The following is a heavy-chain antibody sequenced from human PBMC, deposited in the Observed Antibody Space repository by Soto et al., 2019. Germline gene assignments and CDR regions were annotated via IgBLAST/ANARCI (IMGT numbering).Heavy chain of an antibody. J-gene: IGHJ6*02. CDR3: ARDMGEWLYYYGMDV. CDR1: GFTFSSYS. D-gene: IGHD3-3*01. Sequence: GGSLRLSCAASGFTFSSYSMNWVRQAPGKGLEWVSSISSSSSYIYYADSVKGRFTISRDNAKNSLYLQMNSLRAEDTAVYYCARDMGEWLYYYGMDVWGQGTTVTVSS. CDR2: ISSSSSYI. V-gene: IGHV3-21*01.